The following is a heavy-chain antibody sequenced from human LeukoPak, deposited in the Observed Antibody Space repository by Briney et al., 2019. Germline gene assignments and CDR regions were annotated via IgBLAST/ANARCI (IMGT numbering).Heavy chain of an antibody. D-gene: IGHD3-22*01. V-gene: IGHV3-53*01. CDR2: IYSGGST. CDR3: ARAGNYYDSSGPDAFDI. J-gene: IGHJ3*02. Sequence: GGSLRLSCAASGLTVSSNYMSWVRQAPGKGLEWVSVIYSGGSTYYADSVKGRFTISRDNSKNTLYLQMNSLRAEDTAVYYCARAGNYYDSSGPDAFDIWGQGTMVTVSS. CDR1: GLTVSSNY.